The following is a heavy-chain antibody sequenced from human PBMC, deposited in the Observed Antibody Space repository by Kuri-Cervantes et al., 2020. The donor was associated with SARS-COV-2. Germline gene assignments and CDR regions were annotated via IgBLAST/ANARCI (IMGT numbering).Heavy chain of an antibody. V-gene: IGHV3-23*01. J-gene: IGHJ4*02. CDR2: ISGSGDST. CDR1: GFTFSSYS. CDR3: ATEAGTSSHNDY. D-gene: IGHD6-19*01. Sequence: ETLSLTCAASGFTFSSYSMNWVRQAPGKGLEWVSLISGSGDSTYYADSVKGRFTISRDNSKNTLYLQMNSLRAADTAVYYCATEAGTSSHNDYWGQGTLVTVSS.